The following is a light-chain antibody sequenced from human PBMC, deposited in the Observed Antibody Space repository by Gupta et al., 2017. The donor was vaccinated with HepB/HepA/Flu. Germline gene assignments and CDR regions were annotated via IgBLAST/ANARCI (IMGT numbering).Light chain of an antibody. CDR2: AAF. CDR1: QSISSY. CDR3: QQSYSTPST. Sequence: DIQMTQSPSSLSASIGDRVTITCRASQSISSYLNWYQQKPGKAPKLLIYAAFSLQSGVPSRLSGSGSGTDFTLTISSLQTEDFATYYCQQSYSTPSTFGQGTKVEIK. J-gene: IGKJ1*01. V-gene: IGKV1-39*01.